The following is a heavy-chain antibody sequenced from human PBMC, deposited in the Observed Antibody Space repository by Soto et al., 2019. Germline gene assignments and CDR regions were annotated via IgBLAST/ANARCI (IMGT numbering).Heavy chain of an antibody. CDR1: GGSISSYY. CDR3: ARQGFGPLHGLVDV. D-gene: IGHD3-10*01. Sequence: QVQLQESGPGLVKPSETLSLSCTVSGGSISSYYWSWFRRSPGKQLGGIGYVTHSWGPSYNPSLQSRVAISIDTSKSQFSLKVTSVTATDTAVYYCARQGFGPLHGLVDVWGQGTTVTVSS. V-gene: IGHV4-59*08. CDR2: VTHSWGP. J-gene: IGHJ6*02.